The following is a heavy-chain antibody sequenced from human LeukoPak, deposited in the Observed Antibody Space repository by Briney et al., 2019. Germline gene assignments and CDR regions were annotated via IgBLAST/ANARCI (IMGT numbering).Heavy chain of an antibody. CDR3: ARADRLHGGPYLIGP. J-gene: IGHJ5*02. Sequence: APVTVSSKNSGYSFTDDYMHWVRQAPGQGLAWMGWINPGSGGTSSAQKFQGRVTMTRDTSITTVYMEVRGLTADDTAVYYCARADRLHGGPYLIGPWGQGTLVTVSS. V-gene: IGHV1-2*02. CDR1: GYSFTDDY. D-gene: IGHD2-21*01. CDR2: INPGSGGT.